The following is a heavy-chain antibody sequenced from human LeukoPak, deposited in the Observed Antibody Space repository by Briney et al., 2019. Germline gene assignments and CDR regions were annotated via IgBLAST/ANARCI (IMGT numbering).Heavy chain of an antibody. Sequence: GASVKVSCKASVGTFSSYAISWVRQPPGQGLEWMGGIIPIFGTANYAQKFQGRVTITADESTSTAYMELSSLRSEDTAVYYCARGHPGYCSSTRCYGPYFDYWGQGTLVTVSS. CDR2: IIPIFGTA. CDR1: VGTFSSYA. J-gene: IGHJ4*02. V-gene: IGHV1-69*13. D-gene: IGHD2-2*01. CDR3: ARGHPGYCSSTRCYGPYFDY.